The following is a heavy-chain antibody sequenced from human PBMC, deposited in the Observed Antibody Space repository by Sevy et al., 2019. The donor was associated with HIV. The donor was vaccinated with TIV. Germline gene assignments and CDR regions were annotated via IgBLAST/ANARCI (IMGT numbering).Heavy chain of an antibody. D-gene: IGHD3-22*01. CDR2: IKQDESEK. CDR3: ARGNSGSFDY. J-gene: IGHJ4*02. Sequence: GGSLRLSCAASGFTFSTYWMHWVRQAPGKGLEWVANIKQDESEKYYVSSVKGRLTMSRDNAKNSLYLQMNSLRPGDTAVYYCARGNSGSFDYWGQGTLVTVSS. V-gene: IGHV3-7*04. CDR1: GFTFSTYW.